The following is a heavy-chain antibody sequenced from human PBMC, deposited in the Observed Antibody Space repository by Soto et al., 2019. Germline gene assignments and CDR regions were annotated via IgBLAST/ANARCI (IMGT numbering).Heavy chain of an antibody. J-gene: IGHJ5*02. D-gene: IGHD6-13*01. V-gene: IGHV4-61*01. CDR3: ARGVIAAAGIWFDP. CDR2: IYYSGST. Sequence: QVQLQESGPGLVKPSETLSLTCTVSGGSVSSGSYYWSWIRQPPGKGLEWIGYIYYSGSTNYNPSLKRRVTISVDTSKNQFSLQLSSVTAADTAVYYCARGVIAAAGIWFDPWGQGTLVTVSS. CDR1: GGSVSSGSYY.